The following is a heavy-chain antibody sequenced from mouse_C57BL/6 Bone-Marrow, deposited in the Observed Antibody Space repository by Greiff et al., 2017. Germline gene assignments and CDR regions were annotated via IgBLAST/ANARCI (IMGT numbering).Heavy chain of an antibody. D-gene: IGHD2-1*01. V-gene: IGHV2-2*01. J-gene: IGHJ3*01. Sequence: QVQLQQSGPGLVQPSQSLSITCTVSGFSLTSYGVHWVRQSPGKGLEWLGVIWSGGSTDYNAAFISRLSISKDNSKIQVFFKMNSLQADDTAIYYCARGNWPFAYWGQGTLGTVSA. CDR2: IWSGGST. CDR3: ARGNWPFAY. CDR1: GFSLTSYG.